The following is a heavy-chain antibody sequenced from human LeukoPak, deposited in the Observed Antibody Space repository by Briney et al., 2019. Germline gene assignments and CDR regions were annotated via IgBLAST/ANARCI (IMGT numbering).Heavy chain of an antibody. V-gene: IGHV4-34*01. CDR1: GGSFSGYY. J-gene: IGHJ4*02. D-gene: IGHD4-23*01. CDR2: INHSGST. CDR3: ASSPSTVVTIDY. Sequence: PSETLSLTCAVYGGSFSGYYWSWIRQPPGKGLEWIGEINHSGSTNYNPSLKSRVTISVDTSKNQFSLKLSSVTAADTAVYYCASSPSTVVTIDYWGQGTLVTVSS.